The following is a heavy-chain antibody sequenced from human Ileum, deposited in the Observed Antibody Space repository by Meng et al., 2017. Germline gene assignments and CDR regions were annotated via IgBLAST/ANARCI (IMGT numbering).Heavy chain of an antibody. CDR3: ARDRRDSSGWFYFDY. CDR2: IYYSGNT. J-gene: IGHJ4*02. V-gene: IGHV4-59*02. CDR1: GGSVSSS. D-gene: IGHD6-19*01. Sequence: GPLQPSGPGLVRPSETLSLACTVSGGSVSSSWSWIRQPSGKGLEWIGHIYYSGNTNYNPSLKSRVTISVDTSKNQFSLKLSSVTAADTAVYFCARDRRDSSGWFYFDYWAQGTLVTVSS.